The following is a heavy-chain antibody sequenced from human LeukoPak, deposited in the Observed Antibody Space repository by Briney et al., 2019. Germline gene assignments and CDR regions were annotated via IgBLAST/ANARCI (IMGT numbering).Heavy chain of an antibody. CDR3: ARLGGSGSYYYYYYMDV. Sequence: SETLSLTCTVSGGSISSYYWSWIRQPPGKGLEWIGYIYTSGSTNYNPSLKSRVTISVDTSKNQFSLKLSYVTAADTAVYYCARLGGSGSYYYYYYMDVWGKGTTVTVSS. J-gene: IGHJ6*03. CDR2: IYTSGST. V-gene: IGHV4-4*09. CDR1: GGSISSYY. D-gene: IGHD3-10*01.